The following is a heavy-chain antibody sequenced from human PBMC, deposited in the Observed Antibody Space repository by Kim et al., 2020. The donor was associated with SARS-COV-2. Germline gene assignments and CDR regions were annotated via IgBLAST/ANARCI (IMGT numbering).Heavy chain of an antibody. D-gene: IGHD3-22*01. V-gene: IGHV3-11*04. J-gene: IGHJ4*02. Sequence: RFTISRDNAKNSLYLQMNSLRAEDTAVYYCAREYYDSSGYDPFALGYFDYWGQGTLVTVSS. CDR3: AREYYDSSGYDPFALGYFDY.